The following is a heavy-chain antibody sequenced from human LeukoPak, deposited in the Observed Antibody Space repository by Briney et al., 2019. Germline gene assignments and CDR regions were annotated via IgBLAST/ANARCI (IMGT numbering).Heavy chain of an antibody. D-gene: IGHD3-10*01. J-gene: IGHJ6*03. CDR1: GFTFNNYG. Sequence: GGSLRLSCAASGFTFNNYGVHWVRQAPGKGLEWVAFIRYNGNNQYYADSVKGRFTISRDNSKNTLYLQMNSLKGDDTAVYYCAKDSAFYYIDVWGKGTTVTVSS. CDR2: IRYNGNNQ. V-gene: IGHV3-30*02. CDR3: AKDSAFYYIDV.